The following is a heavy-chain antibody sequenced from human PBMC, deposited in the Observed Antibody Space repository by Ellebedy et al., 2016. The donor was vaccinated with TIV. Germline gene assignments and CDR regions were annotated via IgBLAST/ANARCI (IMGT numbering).Heavy chain of an antibody. J-gene: IGHJ4*02. V-gene: IGHV1-69*13. D-gene: IGHD3-3*01. CDR3: ARERGSLASGPYFDY. CDR1: GGTFSSYA. Sequence: SVKVSCXASGGTFSSYAISWVRQAPGQGLEWMGGIIPIFGTANYAQKFQGRVTITADESTSTAYMELSSLRSEDTAVYYCARERGSLASGPYFDYWGQGTLVTVSS. CDR2: IIPIFGTA.